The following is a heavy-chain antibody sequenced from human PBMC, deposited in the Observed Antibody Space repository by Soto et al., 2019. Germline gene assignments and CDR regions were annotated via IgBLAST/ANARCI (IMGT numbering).Heavy chain of an antibody. CDR2: ISGSGGST. CDR1: GFTFSSYA. J-gene: IGHJ4*02. Sequence: GGSLRLSCAASGFTFSSYAMSWVRQAPGKGLEWVSAISGSGGSTYYADSVKGRFTISRDNSKNTLYLQMNSLRAEDTAVYYCAKGQVRYFDWQPLDYWGQGTLVTVSS. CDR3: AKGQVRYFDWQPLDY. D-gene: IGHD3-9*01. V-gene: IGHV3-23*01.